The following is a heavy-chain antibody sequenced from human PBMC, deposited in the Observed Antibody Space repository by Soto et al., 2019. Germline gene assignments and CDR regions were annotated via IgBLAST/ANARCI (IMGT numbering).Heavy chain of an antibody. CDR1: GYKFIDYG. J-gene: IGHJ4*02. CDR2: ISADNGNT. D-gene: IGHD3-10*02. V-gene: IGHV1-18*01. Sequence: QVQLVQSEAEVKKPGASVKVSCKPYGYKFIDYGLSWVRQAPGQGLEWVGWISADNGNTDYAQKLQGRVTMTTDTSTRTASMELRSLRFDDTAVYYCARRKYVVDTFDYWGQGTLVTVSS. CDR3: ARRKYVVDTFDY.